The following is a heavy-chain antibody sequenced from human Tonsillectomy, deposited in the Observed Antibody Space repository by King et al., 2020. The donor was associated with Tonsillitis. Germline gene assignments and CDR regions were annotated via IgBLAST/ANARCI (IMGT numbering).Heavy chain of an antibody. CDR1: GGSISSFY. D-gene: IGHD3-16*02. J-gene: IGHJ3*02. CDR3: ARGLSMITFGGVISIDAFDI. Sequence: VQLQESGPGLVKPSETLSLTCTVSGGSISSFYWSWIRQPPGKGLEWIGYIYYSGSTNYSPSLKSRVTISVDTSKNQFSLTLNSVTAADSAVYYCARGLSMITFGGVISIDAFDIWGQGTMVTVSS. V-gene: IGHV4-59*01. CDR2: IYYSGST.